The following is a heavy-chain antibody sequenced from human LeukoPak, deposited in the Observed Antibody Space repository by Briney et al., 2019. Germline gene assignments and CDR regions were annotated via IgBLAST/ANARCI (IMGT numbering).Heavy chain of an antibody. D-gene: IGHD3-9*01. Sequence: GRSLRLSCAASGFTFGSYTIHWVRQAPGKGLEWVAAISYDGSNKFYADSVKGRFSICRDNSKNTVYLPMNTLRAEHTALYSCARAGPYYAILTGYPPFDYWGQGTLVTVSS. V-gene: IGHV3-30-3*01. J-gene: IGHJ4*02. CDR1: GFTFGSYT. CDR3: ARAGPYYAILTGYPPFDY. CDR2: ISYDGSNK.